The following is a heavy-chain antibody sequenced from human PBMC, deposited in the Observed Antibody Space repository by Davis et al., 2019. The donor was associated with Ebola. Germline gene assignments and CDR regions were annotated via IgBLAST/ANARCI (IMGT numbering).Heavy chain of an antibody. CDR1: GYTFTSHD. Sequence: ASVKVSCKASGYTFTSHDINWVRQATGQGLEWMGWMNPNSGNTGYAQKFQGRVTMTRNTSISTAYMELSSLRSEDTAVYYCARAYIGGVIALFDYWGQGTLVTVSS. J-gene: IGHJ4*02. V-gene: IGHV1-8*01. D-gene: IGHD3-16*02. CDR3: ARAYIGGVIALFDY. CDR2: MNPNSGNT.